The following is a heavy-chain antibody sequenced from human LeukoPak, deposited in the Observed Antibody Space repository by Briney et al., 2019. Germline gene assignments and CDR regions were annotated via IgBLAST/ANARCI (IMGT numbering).Heavy chain of an antibody. CDR3: ARDGVGYSSSSGLDY. Sequence: SETLSLTCTVSGYSISSGYYWGWIRQPPGKGLEWIGSIYHSGSTYYNPSLKSRVTISVDTSKNQFSLKLSSVTAADTAVYYCARDGVGYSSSSGLDYWGQGTLVTVSS. CDR2: IYHSGST. CDR1: GYSISSGYY. V-gene: IGHV4-38-2*02. J-gene: IGHJ4*02. D-gene: IGHD6-6*01.